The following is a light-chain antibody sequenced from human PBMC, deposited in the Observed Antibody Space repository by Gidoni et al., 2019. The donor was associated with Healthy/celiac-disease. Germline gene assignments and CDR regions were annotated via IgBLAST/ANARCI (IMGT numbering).Light chain of an antibody. CDR3: QQYDNLPLA. CDR2: DAS. CDR1: QGISNY. Sequence: DIQMTQSPSSLSASVGDRVTIPCQASQGISNYLNWYQQKPGKAPKPLIYDASNLETRVPSRFSGSGSGTDFTFTISSLQPEDIATYYCQQYDNLPLAFGPGTKVEIK. V-gene: IGKV1-33*01. J-gene: IGKJ3*01.